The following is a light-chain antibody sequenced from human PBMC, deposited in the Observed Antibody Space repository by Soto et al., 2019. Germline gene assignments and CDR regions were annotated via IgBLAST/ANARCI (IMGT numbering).Light chain of an antibody. J-gene: IGKJ2*01. CDR1: QSISTY. CDR2: GET. V-gene: IGKV1-39*01. Sequence: DIQMTQSPSSLSASVGDRVTITCRASQSISTYLNWFQKKQGKAPKLLIYGETSLQSGVPSRFSGSGSGTDFPLTISSLQPEDFATYYCQQTYSTPYTFGQGTRLEIK. CDR3: QQTYSTPYT.